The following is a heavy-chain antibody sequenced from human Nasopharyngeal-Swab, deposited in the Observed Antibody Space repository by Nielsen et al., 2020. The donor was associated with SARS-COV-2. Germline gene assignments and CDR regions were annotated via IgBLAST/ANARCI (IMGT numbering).Heavy chain of an antibody. CDR1: GFTYSRYD. CDR3: AREDLPPSYYDRSAYPDPNYGMDV. CDR2: ISYDGSNK. V-gene: IGHV3-30*04. Sequence: GGSLRLSCAASGFTYSRYDMHWVRQAPGKGLEWVAVISYDGSNKYYADSVKGRFTISRDNSKNTLYLQMNSLRAEYTAVYYCAREDLPPSYYDRSAYPDPNYGMDVWGQGTTVTVSS. D-gene: IGHD3-22*01. J-gene: IGHJ6*02.